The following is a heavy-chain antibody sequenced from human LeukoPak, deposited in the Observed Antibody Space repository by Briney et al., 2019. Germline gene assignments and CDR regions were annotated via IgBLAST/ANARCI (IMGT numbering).Heavy chain of an antibody. Sequence: GGSLRLSCAASGFTVSSNYMNWVRKAPGKGLEWVSVLYSAGNTYYADSVKGRFTISRDTSKNTLFLQMDSLRAEDTAVYYCARAREYIVLDFWGQGTLVTVSS. CDR2: LYSAGNT. CDR3: ARAREYIVLDF. D-gene: IGHD5-12*01. J-gene: IGHJ4*02. V-gene: IGHV3-66*02. CDR1: GFTVSSNY.